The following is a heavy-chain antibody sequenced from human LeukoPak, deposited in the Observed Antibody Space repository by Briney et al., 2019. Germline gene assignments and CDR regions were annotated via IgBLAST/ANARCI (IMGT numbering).Heavy chain of an antibody. Sequence: SETLSLTCTVSGGSITSYYWTWIRQPPGKGLEWIGYIYYGGSTNYNPSLKSRVTISVDTSNNQFSLKLSSVTAADTAVYYCARGASGSNDYWGQGTLVTVSS. CDR2: IYYGGST. J-gene: IGHJ4*02. D-gene: IGHD3-10*01. V-gene: IGHV4-59*01. CDR3: ARGASGSNDY. CDR1: GGSITSYY.